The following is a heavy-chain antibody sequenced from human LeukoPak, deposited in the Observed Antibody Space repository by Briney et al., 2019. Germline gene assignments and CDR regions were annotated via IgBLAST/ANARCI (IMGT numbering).Heavy chain of an antibody. CDR3: AKGGSYAPLHY. CDR1: GFTFTDFA. CDR2: ISTSGGDT. D-gene: IGHD1-26*01. V-gene: IGHV3-23*01. J-gene: IGHJ4*02. Sequence: GGSLRLSCAASGFTFTDFAMTWVRQAPGKGLEWVSAISTSGGDTIYTDSVKDRFTISRDNSKNTLYLQMNSLRAEDTAIYYCAKGGSYAPLHYWGQGTLVTVSS.